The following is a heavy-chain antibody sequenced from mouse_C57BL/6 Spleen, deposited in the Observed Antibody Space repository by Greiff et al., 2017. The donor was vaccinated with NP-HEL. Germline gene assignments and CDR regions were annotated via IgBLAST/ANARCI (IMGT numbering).Heavy chain of an antibody. CDR3: ARESTTVVATSYFDY. D-gene: IGHD1-1*01. Sequence: EVQGVESGGGLVKPGGSLKLSCAASGFTFSSYAMSWVRQTPEKRLEWVATISDGGSYTYYPDNVKGRFTISRDNAKNNLYLQMSHLKSEDTAMYYCARESTTVVATSYFDYWGQGTTLTVSS. CDR1: GFTFSSYA. J-gene: IGHJ2*01. CDR2: ISDGGSYT. V-gene: IGHV5-4*01.